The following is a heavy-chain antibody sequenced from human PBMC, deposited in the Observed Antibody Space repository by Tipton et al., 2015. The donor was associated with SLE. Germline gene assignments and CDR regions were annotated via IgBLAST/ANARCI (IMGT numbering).Heavy chain of an antibody. CDR2: SSSTSSYV. Sequence: SLRLFCAASGLSISDYYMSCIRQAPGMGLEWVSYSSSTSSYVTYADSVKGRFTIPRDNAKHSLYLRMNSLSAEDTAVYYCARDSHDGYSSDEVDYWGQGTLVAVSS. CDR3: ARDSHDGYSSDEVDY. V-gene: IGHV3-11*06. CDR1: GLSISDYY. D-gene: IGHD6-19*01. J-gene: IGHJ4*02.